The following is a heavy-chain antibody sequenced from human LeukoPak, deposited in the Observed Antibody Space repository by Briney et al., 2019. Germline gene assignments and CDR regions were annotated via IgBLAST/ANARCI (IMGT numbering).Heavy chain of an antibody. CDR2: IRSDGSIT. J-gene: IGHJ5*02. V-gene: IGHV3-74*01. CDR3: ARSDWFDP. Sequence: PGGSLRLSCAASGITISSYWMHWVRQVPGKGLVWVSRIRSDGSITSYADSVKGRFTISRDNVKNTVFLQMNSLRAEDTAVYYCARSDWFDPWGQGTLVTVSS. CDR1: GITISSYW.